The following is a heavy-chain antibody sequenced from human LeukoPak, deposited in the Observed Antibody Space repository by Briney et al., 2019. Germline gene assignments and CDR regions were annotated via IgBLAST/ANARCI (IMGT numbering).Heavy chain of an antibody. J-gene: IGHJ4*02. CDR2: IIPIFGTA. Sequence: SVKVSCKASGGTFSSYAISWVRQAPGQGLEWMGGIIPIFGTANYAQKFQGRVTITADESTSTAYMELSSLRSEDTAVYYCTREGGRGAAFDFDYWGQGTLVTVSS. D-gene: IGHD1-26*01. CDR1: GGTFSSYA. V-gene: IGHV1-69*13. CDR3: TREGGRGAAFDFDY.